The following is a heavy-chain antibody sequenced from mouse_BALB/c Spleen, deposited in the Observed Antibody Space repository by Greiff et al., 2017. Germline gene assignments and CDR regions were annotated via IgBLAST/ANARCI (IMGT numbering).Heavy chain of an antibody. CDR2: ISSGSSTI. CDR3: ARPFYGKDAMDY. V-gene: IGHV5-17*02. D-gene: IGHD2-1*01. J-gene: IGHJ4*01. Sequence: EVKLMESGGGLVQPGGSRKLSCAASGFTFSSFGMHWVRQAPEKGLEWVAYISSGSSTIYYADTVKGRFTISRDNPKNTLFLQMTSLRSEDTAMYYCARPFYGKDAMDYWGQGTSVTVSS. CDR1: GFTFSSFG.